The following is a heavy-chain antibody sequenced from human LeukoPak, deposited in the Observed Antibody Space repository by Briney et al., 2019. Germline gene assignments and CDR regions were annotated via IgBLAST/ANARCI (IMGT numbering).Heavy chain of an antibody. Sequence: GGSLRLSCAASGFTFSSYGMHWVRQAPGKGLEWVAVIWYDGSNKYYADSVKGRFTTSRDNSKNTLYLQMNSLRAEDTAVYYCARDSRIVGAKHNWFDPWGQGTLVTVSS. V-gene: IGHV3-33*01. CDR3: ARDSRIVGAKHNWFDP. CDR2: IWYDGSNK. J-gene: IGHJ5*02. D-gene: IGHD1-26*01. CDR1: GFTFSSYG.